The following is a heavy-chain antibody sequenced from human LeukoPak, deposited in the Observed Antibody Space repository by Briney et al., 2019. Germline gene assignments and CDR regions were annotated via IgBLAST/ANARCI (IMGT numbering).Heavy chain of an antibody. J-gene: IGHJ4*02. CDR3: ASTPYYRGNIHFDY. D-gene: IGHD2-21*01. Sequence: SETLSLTCTVSGGSISSGSYYWSWIRQPAGKGLEWIGRIYTSGSTNYNPSLKSRVTISVDTSKNQFSLKLSSVTAADTAVYYSASTPYYRGNIHFDYWGQGTLVTVPS. CDR1: GGSISSGSYY. CDR2: IYTSGST. V-gene: IGHV4-61*02.